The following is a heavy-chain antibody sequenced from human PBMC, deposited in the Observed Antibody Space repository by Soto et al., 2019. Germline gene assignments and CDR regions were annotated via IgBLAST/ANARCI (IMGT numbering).Heavy chain of an antibody. D-gene: IGHD2-2*01. CDR3: ARQNIVVVPAAHNWFDP. Sequence: QVQLQESGPGLVKPSETLSLTCTVSGGSISSYYWSWIRQPPGKGLEWIGYIYYSGSTNYNPSLKGRVTISVDASKHPFSLKLSFVTAADTAVYYCARQNIVVVPAAHNWFDPWGQGTLVTVSS. J-gene: IGHJ5*02. V-gene: IGHV4-59*08. CDR2: IYYSGST. CDR1: GGSISSYY.